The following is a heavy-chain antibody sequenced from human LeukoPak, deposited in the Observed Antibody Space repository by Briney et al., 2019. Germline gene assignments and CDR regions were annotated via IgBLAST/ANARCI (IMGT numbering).Heavy chain of an antibody. J-gene: IGHJ3*02. V-gene: IGHV4-59*08. CDR3: ARRLTPDAFDI. CDR1: GGSISSYY. CDR2: IYYSGST. Sequence: SETLSLTCTVSGGSISSYYCGWIRQPPGKGLEWIGYIYYSGSTNYNPSLKSRVTISVDTSKNQFSLKLSSVTAADTAVYYCARRLTPDAFDIWGQGTMVTVSS. D-gene: IGHD1-14*01.